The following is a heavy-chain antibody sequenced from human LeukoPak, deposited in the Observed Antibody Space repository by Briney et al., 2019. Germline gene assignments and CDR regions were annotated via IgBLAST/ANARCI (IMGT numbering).Heavy chain of an antibody. CDR2: ISHDGNNK. CDR3: ARDERNYYGSDY. D-gene: IGHD3-10*01. CDR1: GFTFSSYG. J-gene: IGHJ4*02. Sequence: PGGSLRLSCAASGFTFSSYGMHWVRQAPGKGLEGVAIISHDGNNKYYADSVKGRFTISRDNAKNSLLLQMNSLRAEDTAVYYCARDERNYYGSDYWGLGTLVTVSS. V-gene: IGHV3-30*03.